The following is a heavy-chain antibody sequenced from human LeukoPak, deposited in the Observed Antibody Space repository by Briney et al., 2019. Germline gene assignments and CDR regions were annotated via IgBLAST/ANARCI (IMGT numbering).Heavy chain of an antibody. CDR1: GYSFASSW. J-gene: IGHJ6*03. Sequence: GESRQISCMGSGYSFASSWIGWVGHMPGKGLEWMGIIYPDESETEYCRPLEAKETTSVDKSISTAYLQWSSLKAQDTAVYYCARHGHCTNGVCYSSYYYHMDVWGKGTTVTVSS. CDR3: ARHGHCTNGVCYSSYYYHMDV. CDR2: IYPDESET. V-gene: IGHV5-51*01. D-gene: IGHD2-8*01.